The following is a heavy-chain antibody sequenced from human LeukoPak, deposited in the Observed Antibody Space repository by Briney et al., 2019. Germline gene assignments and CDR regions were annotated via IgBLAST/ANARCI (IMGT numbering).Heavy chain of an antibody. D-gene: IGHD2-8*02. Sequence: GASVKVSCKAPGFTFTNYYMHWVRQAPGQGLEWMGLISPTGSSTNYAQKFRGRVTMTRDTSTTTVYMELSSLRSEDTAVYYCAREESGGYFDYWGQGTLVTASS. CDR3: AREESGGYFDY. J-gene: IGHJ4*02. V-gene: IGHV1-46*01. CDR1: GFTFTNYY. CDR2: ISPTGSST.